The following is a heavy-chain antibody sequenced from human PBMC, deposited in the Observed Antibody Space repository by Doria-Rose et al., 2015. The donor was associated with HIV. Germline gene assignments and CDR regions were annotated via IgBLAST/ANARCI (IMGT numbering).Heavy chain of an antibody. CDR1: GGSISHYY. V-gene: IGHV4-59*01. Sequence: QVQLQESGPGLVKPSETLSLTCSVSGGSISHYYWSLIRQPPGKGLEYIGDIFYTVSTNYSTFLKSRVSISIDTSKNKFSLRLSSVTAADTAVYYCARVLSGTYDYWGQGTLVTVSS. CDR3: ARVLSGTYDY. J-gene: IGHJ4*02. D-gene: IGHD1-26*01. CDR2: IFYTVST.